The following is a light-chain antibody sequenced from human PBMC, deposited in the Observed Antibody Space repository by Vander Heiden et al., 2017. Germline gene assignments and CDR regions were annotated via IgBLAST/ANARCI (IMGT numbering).Light chain of an antibody. CDR1: SSDVGDYNY. J-gene: IGLJ2*01. Sequence: QSALNQPASVSGSPGQSITISCTGTSSDVGDYNYVSWYQQHPGNTPKLLIYDVTNRPSGVSNRFSASKSGNTASLTISGLQPEDEADYYCSSYTSSSTLVVFGGRTKLTVL. V-gene: IGLV2-14*03. CDR2: DVT. CDR3: SSYTSSSTLVV.